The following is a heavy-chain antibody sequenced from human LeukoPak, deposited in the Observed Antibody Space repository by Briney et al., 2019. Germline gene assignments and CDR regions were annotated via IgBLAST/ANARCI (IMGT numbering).Heavy chain of an antibody. CDR2: ISYDGSNK. J-gene: IGHJ4*02. V-gene: IGHV3-30*18. D-gene: IGHD1-26*01. CDR1: GFTFSTYG. CDR3: AKASNGGSYYGVIIDY. Sequence: PGRSLRLSCAASGFTFSTYGMHWVRQAPGKGLEWVAGISYDGSNKYYTDSVKVRFTISRDNSKNTLYLQMNSLRAEDTAVYYCAKASNGGSYYGVIIDYWGQGTLVTVSS.